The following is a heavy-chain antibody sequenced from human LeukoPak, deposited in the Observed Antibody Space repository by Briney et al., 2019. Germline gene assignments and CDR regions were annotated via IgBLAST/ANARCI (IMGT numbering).Heavy chain of an antibody. J-gene: IGHJ4*02. Sequence: SETLSLTCAVSGGSISSSNWWSWVRQPPGKGLEWIGEIYHSGSTNYNPSLKGRVTISVDKSKNQFSLKLSSVTAADTAVYYCARTNHDFWSGYYKGEFDYWGQGTLVTVSS. CDR1: GGSISSSNW. D-gene: IGHD3-3*01. CDR2: IYHSGST. V-gene: IGHV4-4*02. CDR3: ARTNHDFWSGYYKGEFDY.